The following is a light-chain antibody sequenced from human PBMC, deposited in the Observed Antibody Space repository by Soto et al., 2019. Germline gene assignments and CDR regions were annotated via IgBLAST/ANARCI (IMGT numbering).Light chain of an antibody. J-gene: IGLJ1*01. V-gene: IGLV1-44*01. CDR2: GNN. Sequence: QSVLTQPPSASGTPGQTITISCSGGSSNIGINTVSWYEHLPGTAPRLLIYGNNQRPSGVPDRFSGSKSGTSASLAISGLQYEDEAHYYCARWDDSLDGHVFGNGTKVTV. CDR1: SSNIGINT. CDR3: ARWDDSLDGHV.